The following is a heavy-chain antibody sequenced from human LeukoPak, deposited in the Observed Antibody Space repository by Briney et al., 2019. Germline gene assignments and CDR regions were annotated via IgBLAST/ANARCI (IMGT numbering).Heavy chain of an antibody. Sequence: GASVKVSCKASGYTFTSYGISWVRQAPGQGLEWMGWMNPNSGNTGYAQKFQGRVTMTRNASISTAYMELSSLRSEDTAVYYCAFVGWNDPDAFDIWGQGTMVTVSS. CDR2: MNPNSGNT. CDR1: GYTFTSYG. J-gene: IGHJ3*02. CDR3: AFVGWNDPDAFDI. D-gene: IGHD1-1*01. V-gene: IGHV1-8*02.